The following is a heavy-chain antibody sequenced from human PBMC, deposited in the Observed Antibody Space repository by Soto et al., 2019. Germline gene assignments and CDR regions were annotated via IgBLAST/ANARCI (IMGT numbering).Heavy chain of an antibody. CDR3: ARDRMYYDILTGPNYDGMDV. Sequence: QVQLQESGPGLVKPSQTLSLTCTVSGGSISSGGYYWSWIRQHPGKGLEWIGYIYYSGSTYYNPAHKRRVHVPVGTAKNQFYLKLSSVTAADTAVYYCARDRMYYDILTGPNYDGMDVWGQGTTVTVSS. V-gene: IGHV4-31*03. CDR1: GGSISSGGYY. CDR2: IYYSGST. D-gene: IGHD3-9*01. J-gene: IGHJ6*02.